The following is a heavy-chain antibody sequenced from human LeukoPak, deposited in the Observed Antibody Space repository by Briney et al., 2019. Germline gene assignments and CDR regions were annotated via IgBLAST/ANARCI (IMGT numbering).Heavy chain of an antibody. Sequence: PGGSLRLSCAASGFTVSSNYMSWVRQAPGKGLEWVSVIYSGGSTYYADSVKGRFTISRDNSKNTLYLQMNSLRADDTAVYYCARDLGYSYGIYWGQGTLVTVSS. CDR1: GFTVSSNY. CDR2: IYSGGST. J-gene: IGHJ4*02. D-gene: IGHD5-18*01. V-gene: IGHV3-53*01. CDR3: ARDLGYSYGIY.